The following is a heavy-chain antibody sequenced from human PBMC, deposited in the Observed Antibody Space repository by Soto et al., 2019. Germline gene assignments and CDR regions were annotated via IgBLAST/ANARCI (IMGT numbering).Heavy chain of an antibody. CDR1: GGSISSYY. CDR2: IYYSGST. J-gene: IGHJ6*02. D-gene: IGHD2-2*01. Sequence: PSETLSLTCTVSGGSISSYYWSWIRQPPGKGLEWIGYIYYSGSTNYNPSLRSRVTISVDTSKNQFSLKLSSVTAADTAVYYCARTADRYYYYGMDVWGQGTTVIVSS. V-gene: IGHV4-59*01. CDR3: ARTADRYYYYGMDV.